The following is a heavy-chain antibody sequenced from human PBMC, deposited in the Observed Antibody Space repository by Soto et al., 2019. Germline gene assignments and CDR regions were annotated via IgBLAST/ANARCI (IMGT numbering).Heavy chain of an antibody. CDR2: IIPMFNTT. CDR3: ARDAYDRGSLDY. J-gene: IGHJ4*02. Sequence: QVQLVQSGAEVKKPESSVKVSCKASGGNFSTHAISWVRQAPGQGLVWMGGIIPMFNTTISAQKFQGRVTITADEYTSTAYMELGSLRSEDTAVYYCARDAYDRGSLDYWGQGTLVTVSS. CDR1: GGNFSTHA. V-gene: IGHV1-69*01. D-gene: IGHD3-22*01.